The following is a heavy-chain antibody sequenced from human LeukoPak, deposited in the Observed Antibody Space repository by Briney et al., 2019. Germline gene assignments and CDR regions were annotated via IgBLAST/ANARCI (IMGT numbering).Heavy chain of an antibody. CDR1: GYTFTSYG. Sequence: AASVKVSCKASGYTFTSYGISWVRQAPGQGLEWMGWISAYNGNTNYAQKLQGRVTMTTDTSTSTAYMELRSLRSDDTAVYYCARDLVSIFGVDPSPFDYWGQGTLVTVSS. J-gene: IGHJ4*02. D-gene: IGHD3-3*01. V-gene: IGHV1-18*01. CDR3: ARDLVSIFGVDPSPFDY. CDR2: ISAYNGNT.